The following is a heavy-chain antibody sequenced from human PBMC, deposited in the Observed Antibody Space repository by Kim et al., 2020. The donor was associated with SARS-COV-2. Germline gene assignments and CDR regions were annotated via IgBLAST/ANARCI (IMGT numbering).Heavy chain of an antibody. CDR3: ARDMMGSGSYYDY. J-gene: IGHJ4*02. D-gene: IGHD3-10*01. V-gene: IGHV4-31*02. Sequence: NPHPQVRVTIPVDTSKNQFSLKLSSVTAADTAVYYCARDMMGSGSYYDYWGQGTLVTVSS.